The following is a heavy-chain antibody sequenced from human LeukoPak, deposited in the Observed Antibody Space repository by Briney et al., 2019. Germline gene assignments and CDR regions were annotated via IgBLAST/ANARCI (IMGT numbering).Heavy chain of an antibody. J-gene: IGHJ4*02. CDR1: GFTFSSYA. CDR3: AKSVHSGNYYNTDC. Sequence: GGSLRLSCAASGFTFSSYAMTWVRQAPAKGPEWVSAISGSGGSTYYADSVKGRFTISRDNSKNTLYLQMNNLRPEDTAVYYCAKSVHSGNYYNTDCWGQGAPVTVSS. D-gene: IGHD3-10*01. CDR2: ISGSGGST. V-gene: IGHV3-23*01.